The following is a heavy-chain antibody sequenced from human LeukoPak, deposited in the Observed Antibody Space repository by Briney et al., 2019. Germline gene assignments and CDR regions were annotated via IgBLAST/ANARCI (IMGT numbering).Heavy chain of an antibody. Sequence: GGSLRLSCAASGFTFSSYAMHWVRQAPGKGLEWVAVISYDGSNKYYADSVKGRFTISRDNSKNTLYLQMNSLRAEDTAVYYCAREEQLVIYYYYYGMDVWGKGTTATVSS. CDR3: AREEQLVIYYYYYGMDV. D-gene: IGHD6-13*01. CDR2: ISYDGSNK. J-gene: IGHJ6*04. CDR1: GFTFSSYA. V-gene: IGHV3-30*04.